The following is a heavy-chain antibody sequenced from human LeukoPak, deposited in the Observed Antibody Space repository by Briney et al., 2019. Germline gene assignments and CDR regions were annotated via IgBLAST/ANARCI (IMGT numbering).Heavy chain of an antibody. CDR2: FDPDDGET. CDR3: ATVRRWLLIFDY. CDR1: GYTLTELS. J-gene: IGHJ4*02. V-gene: IGHV1-24*01. Sequence: VASVKVSCKVSGYTLTELSMHWVRQAPGKGLEWMGGFDPDDGETIYAQKFQGRVTMTEDTSTDTAYMELSSLRSEDTAVYYCATVRRWLLIFDYWGQGTLVTVSS. D-gene: IGHD3-9*01.